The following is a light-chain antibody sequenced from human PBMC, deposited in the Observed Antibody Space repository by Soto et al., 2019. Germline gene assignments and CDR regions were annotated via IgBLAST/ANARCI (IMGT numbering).Light chain of an antibody. CDR1: QYVGTR. CDR2: YTS. Sequence: DIVLTQSPATLSSSPGETATLSCRASQYVGTRLAWYQHKPGQAPRLLIYYTSNRATGIPARFSGSGSGTDVTLTINSLAPEDFAIYYCHQRQSWPRTFGQGTKVDIK. V-gene: IGKV3-11*01. CDR3: HQRQSWPRT. J-gene: IGKJ1*01.